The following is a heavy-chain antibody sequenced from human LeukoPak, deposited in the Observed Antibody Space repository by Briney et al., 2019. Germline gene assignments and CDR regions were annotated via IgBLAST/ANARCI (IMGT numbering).Heavy chain of an antibody. V-gene: IGHV4-39*02. J-gene: IGHJ6*03. Sequence: SETLSLTCTVSGGSISSSSYYWGWIRQPPGKGLEWIGSIYYGGSTYYNPSLKSRVTISVDTSKNQFSLKLSSVTAADTAVYYCARDYPENSSSWYYQGYYYYYMDVWGKGTTVTVSS. CDR2: IYYGGST. D-gene: IGHD6-13*01. CDR3: ARDYPENSSSWYYQGYYYYYMDV. CDR1: GGSISSSSYY.